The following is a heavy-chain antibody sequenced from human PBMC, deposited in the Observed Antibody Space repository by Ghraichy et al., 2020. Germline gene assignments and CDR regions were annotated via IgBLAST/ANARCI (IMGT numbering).Heavy chain of an antibody. V-gene: IGHV4-61*01. CDR1: GASVSSGSYY. J-gene: IGHJ4*02. CDR2: IYSSGNT. D-gene: IGHD2-15*01. CDR3: AKDREDRWFYY. Sequence: GSLRLSCSLSGASVSSGSYYWSWIRQPPGRALGWIGNIYSSGNTNYNPSLKSRVTISVDTSKNLFSLKLNSVTAADTAVYYCAKDREDRWFYYWGQGTLVTVSS.